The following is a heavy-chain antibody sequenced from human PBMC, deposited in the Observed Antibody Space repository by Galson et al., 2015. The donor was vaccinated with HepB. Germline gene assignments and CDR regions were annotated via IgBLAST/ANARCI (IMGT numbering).Heavy chain of an antibody. Sequence: SVKVSCKASGYTFTSYAMHWVRQAPGQRLEWMGWINAGNGNTKYSQKFQGRVTITRDTSASTAYMELSSLRSEDTAVYYCARARDGSGRVTDYWGQGTLVTVSS. CDR1: GYTFTSYA. V-gene: IGHV1-3*01. J-gene: IGHJ4*02. CDR2: INAGNGNT. CDR3: ARARDGSGRVTDY. D-gene: IGHD3-10*01.